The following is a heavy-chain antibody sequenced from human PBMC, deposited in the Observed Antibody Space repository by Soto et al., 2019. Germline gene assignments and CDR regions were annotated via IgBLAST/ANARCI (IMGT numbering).Heavy chain of an antibody. V-gene: IGHV3-23*01. Sequence: GGSLRLSCAASGFTFSSYDMSWVRQAPGKGLEWVSAVSGSGGSTYYAGSVKGRFTISRDNSNNTLYLQMNSLRAEDTAVYYCAKDKLGTTWFDPWGQGTLVTVSS. D-gene: IGHD1-7*01. CDR1: GFTFSSYD. CDR3: AKDKLGTTWFDP. J-gene: IGHJ5*02. CDR2: VSGSGGST.